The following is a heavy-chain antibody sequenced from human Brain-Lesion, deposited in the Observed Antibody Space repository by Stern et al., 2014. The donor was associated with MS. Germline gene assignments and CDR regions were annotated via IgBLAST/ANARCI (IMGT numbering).Heavy chain of an antibody. CDR1: GYRFTSNW. Sequence: VQLVESGAEVKKPGESLKISCKGSGYRFTSNWIGWVRQMPGKGLEWMGIIWPGDSDTRYSPSFQGQVTISADKSISTADLQWSSLQASDTAMYYCARRGDSSSSGFDYWGQGTLVIVSS. V-gene: IGHV5-51*01. D-gene: IGHD6-6*01. CDR3: ARRGDSSSSGFDY. CDR2: IWPGDSDT. J-gene: IGHJ4*02.